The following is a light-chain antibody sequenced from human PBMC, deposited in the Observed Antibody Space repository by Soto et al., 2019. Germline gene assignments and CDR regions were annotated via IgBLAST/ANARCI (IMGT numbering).Light chain of an antibody. V-gene: IGLV2-14*01. J-gene: IGLJ1*01. Sequence: QSALTQPASVSGSPGQSITISCTGTSSDVGGYNYVSWYQRHPGKAPKLMIYEVSNRPSGVSNRFSGSKSGNTASLTLSGLQAEDEADYYCGSYTSSRFYVFGTGTKLTV. CDR3: GSYTSSRFYV. CDR2: EVS. CDR1: SSDVGGYNY.